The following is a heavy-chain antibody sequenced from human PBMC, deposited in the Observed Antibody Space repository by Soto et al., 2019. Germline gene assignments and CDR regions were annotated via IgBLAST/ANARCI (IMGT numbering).Heavy chain of an antibody. D-gene: IGHD3-9*01. CDR1: GFTFSSYW. Sequence: PGGSLRLSCAASGFTFSSYWMHWVRQAPGKGLVWVSRINSDGSSTSYADSVKGRFTISRDNAKNTLYLQMNSLRAEDTAVYYCARDRALRYFDWLGDAFDIWGHGTMVTVSS. CDR3: ARDRALRYFDWLGDAFDI. J-gene: IGHJ3*02. CDR2: INSDGSST. V-gene: IGHV3-74*01.